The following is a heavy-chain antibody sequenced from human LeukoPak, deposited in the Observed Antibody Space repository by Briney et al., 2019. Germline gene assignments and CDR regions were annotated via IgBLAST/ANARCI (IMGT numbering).Heavy chain of an antibody. V-gene: IGHV3-30*02. Sequence: PGGSLRLSCAASGFTFSSYGMHWVRQAPGKGLEWVAFIRYDGSNKYYANSVKGRFTISRDNSKNTLYLQMKSLRAEDTAVYYCAKEVWQLVPHDAFDIWGQGTMVTVSS. CDR3: AKEVWQLVPHDAFDI. CDR1: GFTFSSYG. J-gene: IGHJ3*02. D-gene: IGHD6-6*01. CDR2: IRYDGSNK.